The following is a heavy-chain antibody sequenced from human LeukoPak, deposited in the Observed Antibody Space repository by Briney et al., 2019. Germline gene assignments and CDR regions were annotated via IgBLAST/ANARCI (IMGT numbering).Heavy chain of an antibody. J-gene: IGHJ4*02. V-gene: IGHV4-4*07. CDR1: GDSISSYY. D-gene: IGHD4-17*01. CDR2: IYTSGST. CDR3: ARGIYGDYGLGD. Sequence: SETQSLTCSVSGDSISSYYWSWIRQPAGKGLEWLGRIYTSGSTNYNPSLESRVTMSIDTSKNEFSLKLTSVTAADTAVYLCARGIYGDYGLGDWGQGTLVTVSS.